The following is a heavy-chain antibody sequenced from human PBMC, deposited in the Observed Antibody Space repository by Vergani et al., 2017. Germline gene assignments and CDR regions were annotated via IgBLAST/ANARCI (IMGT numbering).Heavy chain of an antibody. J-gene: IGHJ4*02. CDR1: GGSISSGSYY. Sequence: QVQLQESGPGLVKPSQTLSLTCTVSGGSISSGSYYWSWIRPPAGKGLEWIGRIYTSGSTNYNPSLKSRVTISVDTSKNQFSLKLSSVTAADTAVYYCAREEFQQLAEGGVDYWGQGTLVTVSS. V-gene: IGHV4-61*02. CDR3: AREEFQQLAEGGVDY. D-gene: IGHD6-13*01. CDR2: IYTSGST.